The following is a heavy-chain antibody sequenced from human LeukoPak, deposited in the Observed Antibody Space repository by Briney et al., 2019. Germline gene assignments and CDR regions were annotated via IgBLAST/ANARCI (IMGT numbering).Heavy chain of an antibody. CDR1: GGSFSGYY. CDR2: INHSGST. Sequence: SETLSLTRAVYGGSFSGYYWSWIRQPPGKGLEWFGEINHSGSTNYNPSLKSRVTISVDTSKNQFSLKLSSVTAADTAVYYCARRSSKRFNWYFDLWGRGTLVTVSS. D-gene: IGHD5-24*01. J-gene: IGHJ2*01. V-gene: IGHV4-34*01. CDR3: ARRSSKRFNWYFDL.